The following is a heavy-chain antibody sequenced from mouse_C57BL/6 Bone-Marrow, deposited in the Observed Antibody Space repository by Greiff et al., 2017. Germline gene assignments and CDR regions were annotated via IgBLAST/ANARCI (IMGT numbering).Heavy chain of an antibody. D-gene: IGHD1-1*01. CDR1: GFTFTSYW. V-gene: IGHV1-50*01. CDR2: IDPSGSYS. J-gene: IGHJ2*01. CDR3: ANYCGSSYGDY. Sequence: QVQLQQPGAELVKPGASVKLSCKASGFTFTSYWMQWVQQRPGQGLEWVGEIDPSGSYSYSNQKFKGKATLTVDPSSSTAYMQLSSLTSEDSAGYYCANYCGSSYGDYWGQGTTLTVSS.